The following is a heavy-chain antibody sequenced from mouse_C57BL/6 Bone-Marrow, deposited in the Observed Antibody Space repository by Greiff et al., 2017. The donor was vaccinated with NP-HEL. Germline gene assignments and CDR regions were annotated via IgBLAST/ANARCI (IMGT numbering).Heavy chain of an antibody. J-gene: IGHJ1*03. CDR2: IYPGSGNT. CDR3: AKEDGRDWYFDV. Sequence: QVTLKESGPELVKPGASVKISCKASGYSFTSYYIHWVKQRPGQGLEWIGWIYPGSGNTKYNEKFKGKATLTADTSSSTAYMQLSSLTSEDSAVYYCAKEDGRDWYFDVWGTGTTVTVSS. V-gene: IGHV1-66*01. CDR1: GYSFTSYY.